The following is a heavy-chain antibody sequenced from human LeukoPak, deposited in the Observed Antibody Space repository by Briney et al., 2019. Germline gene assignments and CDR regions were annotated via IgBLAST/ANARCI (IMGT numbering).Heavy chain of an antibody. D-gene: IGHD5-12*01. Sequence: ASVKVSCKASGYTFTSYYMHWVRQAPGQGLEWMGIINPSGGSTSYAQKFQGRVTITADESTSTAYMELSSLRSEDTAVYYCAGGGWLTPARGLGFDYWGQGTLVTVSS. CDR2: INPSGGST. J-gene: IGHJ4*02. V-gene: IGHV1-46*01. CDR3: AGGGWLTPARGLGFDY. CDR1: GYTFTSYY.